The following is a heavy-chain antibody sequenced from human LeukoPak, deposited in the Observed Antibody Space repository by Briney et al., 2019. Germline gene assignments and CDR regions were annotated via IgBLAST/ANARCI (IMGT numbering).Heavy chain of an antibody. D-gene: IGHD3-10*01. CDR1: GYSIGSGYY. Sequence: PSGTLSLTCTVSGYSIGSGYYWGWIRQPPGKGLEWIGSIYHSGSTFYNPSLKSRVTISVDTSKNQFSLKLSSVTAADTAMFYCARGLGPGNWFDPWGQGTLVTVSS. V-gene: IGHV4-38-2*02. J-gene: IGHJ5*02. CDR2: IYHSGST. CDR3: ARGLGPGNWFDP.